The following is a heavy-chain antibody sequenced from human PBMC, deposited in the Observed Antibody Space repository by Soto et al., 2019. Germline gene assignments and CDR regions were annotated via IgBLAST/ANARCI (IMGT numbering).Heavy chain of an antibody. Sequence: ETLSLTCAVSGYSISSGYYWGWIRQPPGKGLEWIGSIYHSGSTYYNPSLKSRVTISVDTSKNQFSLKLSSVTAADTAVYYCASSIWDFWSGYYTGNWFDPWGQGTLVTVSS. J-gene: IGHJ5*02. D-gene: IGHD3-3*01. CDR2: IYHSGST. CDR1: GYSISSGYY. CDR3: ASSIWDFWSGYYTGNWFDP. V-gene: IGHV4-38-2*01.